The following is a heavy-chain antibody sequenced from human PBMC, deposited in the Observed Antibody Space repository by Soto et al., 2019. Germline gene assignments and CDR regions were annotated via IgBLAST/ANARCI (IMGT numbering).Heavy chain of an antibody. CDR2: INADNGDT. V-gene: IGHV1-3*01. J-gene: IGHJ4*01. D-gene: IGHD4-4*01. Sequence: ASVKVSCKTSGYTFTSYAIHWVRQAPGQRLEWMGWINADNGDTKYSQKFSGRVTITRDTSANTAFMELSSLRSEDTAMYYCARELQGLYYFDFWGHGTLVTVSS. CDR3: ARELQGLYYFDF. CDR1: GYTFTSYA.